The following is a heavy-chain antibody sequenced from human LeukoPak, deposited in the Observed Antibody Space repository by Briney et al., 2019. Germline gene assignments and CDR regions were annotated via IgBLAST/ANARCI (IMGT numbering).Heavy chain of an antibody. Sequence: GVSLRLSCAVSGFTSSDFDMSWVRQAPGKGLQWVSAIRDRGGNTYYSDSVKGRFTMSRDNSKNTLYLQMNSLRVEDTAKYYCAKVSWSRSSPDSWGQGTLVTVSS. CDR3: AKVSWSRSSPDS. CDR1: GFTSSDFD. V-gene: IGHV3-23*01. CDR2: IRDRGGNT. J-gene: IGHJ5*02. D-gene: IGHD6-13*01.